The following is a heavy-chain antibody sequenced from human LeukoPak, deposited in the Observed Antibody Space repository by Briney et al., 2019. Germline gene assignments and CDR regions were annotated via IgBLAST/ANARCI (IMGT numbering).Heavy chain of an antibody. CDR2: ISGSGGST. Sequence: GGSLRLSCAASGFTFSSYAMNWVRQAPGKGLEWVSLISGSGGSTFYADSVKGRFTISRDNSKNTLYLQMNSLRAEDTAVYYCAKDEGATGLDYWGQGTLVTVSS. J-gene: IGHJ4*02. CDR3: AKDEGATGLDY. D-gene: IGHD1-26*01. V-gene: IGHV3-23*01. CDR1: GFTFSSYA.